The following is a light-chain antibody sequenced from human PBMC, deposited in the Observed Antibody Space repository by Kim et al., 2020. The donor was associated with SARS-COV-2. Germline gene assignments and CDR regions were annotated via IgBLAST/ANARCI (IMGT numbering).Light chain of an antibody. CDR3: QHYHSYPLT. Sequence: ASVGDRVTIPCRASQGISNHLVWFQQKPGQAPKSLIYAASSLQSGVPSRFSGSGSGTDFTLTISSLQPEDFATYYCQHYHSYPLTFGVGTKVDIK. CDR1: QGISNH. V-gene: IGKV1-16*01. J-gene: IGKJ3*01. CDR2: AAS.